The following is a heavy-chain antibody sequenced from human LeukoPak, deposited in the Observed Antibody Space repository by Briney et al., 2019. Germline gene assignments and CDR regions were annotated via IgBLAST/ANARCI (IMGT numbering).Heavy chain of an antibody. CDR2: INHSGST. D-gene: IGHD6-13*01. CDR1: GGSFSGYY. CDR3: ARRRLSSSWCYFDY. V-gene: IGHV4-34*01. J-gene: IGHJ4*02. Sequence: SETLSLTCAVYGGSFSGYYWSWIRQPPGKGLEWVGEINHSGSTNYNPSLKSRVTISVDTSKNQFSLKLSSVTAADTAVYYCARRRLSSSWCYFDYWGQGTLVTVSS.